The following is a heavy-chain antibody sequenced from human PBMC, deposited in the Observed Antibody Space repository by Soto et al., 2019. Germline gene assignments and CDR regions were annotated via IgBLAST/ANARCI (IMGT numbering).Heavy chain of an antibody. CDR3: ARVPDR. V-gene: IGHV4-30-2*01. CDR1: GGSISSGGYS. J-gene: IGHJ5*02. D-gene: IGHD2-2*01. Sequence: QLQLQESGSGLVKPSQTLSLTCAVSGGSISSGGYSWSWIRQAPGKGLEGIGYIYHSESTYYNPSIKSRVTIAVDSSKNQFSLKLSSVTAADTAVYSCARVPDRWGQGTLVTVSS. CDR2: IYHSEST.